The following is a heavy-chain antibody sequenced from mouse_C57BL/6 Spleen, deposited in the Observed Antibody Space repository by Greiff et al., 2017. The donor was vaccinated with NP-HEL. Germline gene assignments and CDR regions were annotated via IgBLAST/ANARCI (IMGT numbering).Heavy chain of an antibody. CDR2: INPNNGGT. Sequence: EVQLQQPGPELVKPGASVKIPCKASGYTFTDYNMDWVKQSHGKSLEWIGDINPNNGGTIYNQKFKGKATLTVDKSSSTAYMELRSLTSEDTAVYYCARSFYDYDDPYYAMDYWGQGTSVTVSS. CDR1: GYTFTDYN. D-gene: IGHD2-4*01. V-gene: IGHV1-18*01. CDR3: ARSFYDYDDPYYAMDY. J-gene: IGHJ4*01.